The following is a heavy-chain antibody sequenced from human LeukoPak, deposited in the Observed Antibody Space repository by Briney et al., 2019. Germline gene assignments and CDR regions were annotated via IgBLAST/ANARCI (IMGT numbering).Heavy chain of an antibody. D-gene: IGHD1-14*01. CDR3: ARAREPLIYTYYFEY. J-gene: IGHJ4*02. V-gene: IGHV4-38-2*02. Sequence: SETLSLTCSVSGYSISSGYYWGWIRQPPGKGLEWIGRIYHSGSTYYDPSLKSRVTISVDTSRNMFSLKLSSVTAAATAVYYCARAREPLIYTYYFEYWGQGTLVTVSS. CDR2: IYHSGST. CDR1: GYSISSGYY.